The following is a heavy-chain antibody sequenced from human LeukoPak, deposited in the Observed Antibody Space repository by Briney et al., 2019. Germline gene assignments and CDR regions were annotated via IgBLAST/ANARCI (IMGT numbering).Heavy chain of an antibody. CDR3: AREVGCSSTSCGYYFDY. D-gene: IGHD2-2*01. J-gene: IGHJ4*02. CDR2: INPNSGGT. V-gene: IGHV1-2*02. CDR1: GYTFTGYY. Sequence: ASVKVSCKASGYTFTGYYMHWVRQAPGQELEWMGWINPNSGGTNYAQKFQGRVTMTRDTSISTAYMELSRLRSDDTAVYYCAREVGCSSTSCGYYFDYWGQGTLVTVSS.